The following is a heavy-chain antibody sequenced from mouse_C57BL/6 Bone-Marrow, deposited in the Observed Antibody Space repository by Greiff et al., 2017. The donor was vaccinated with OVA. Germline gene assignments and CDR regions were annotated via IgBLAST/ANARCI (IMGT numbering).Heavy chain of an antibody. V-gene: IGHV1-15*01. D-gene: IGHD2-5*01. CDR2: IDPETGGT. CDR1: GYTFTDYE. J-gene: IGHJ4*01. Sequence: VQLQQSGAELVRPGASVTLSCKASGYTFTDYEMHWVKKTPVHGLEWIGAIDPETGGTAYNKKFKGKAILTADKSYSTSYMELRSLTSEYSAVYYCTRGYSNYYTMDYWGQGTSVTVSS. CDR3: TRGYSNYYTMDY.